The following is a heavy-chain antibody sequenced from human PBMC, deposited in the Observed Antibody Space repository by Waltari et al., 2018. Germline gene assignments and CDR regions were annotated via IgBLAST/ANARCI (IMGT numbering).Heavy chain of an antibody. Sequence: QVQLQESGPGLVKPSETLSLTCAVSGYSISSGYYWGWIRQPPGKGLEWIASIYQSVSTYYHPSLKARVTIPVDTSKNQFSLKLSSVTAADTAVYYCATGRGYYYESSCYYYEARFDYWGQGTLVTVSS. V-gene: IGHV4-38-2*01. CDR2: IYQSVST. CDR1: GYSISSGYY. CDR3: ATGRGYYYESSCYYYEARFDY. J-gene: IGHJ4*02. D-gene: IGHD3-22*01.